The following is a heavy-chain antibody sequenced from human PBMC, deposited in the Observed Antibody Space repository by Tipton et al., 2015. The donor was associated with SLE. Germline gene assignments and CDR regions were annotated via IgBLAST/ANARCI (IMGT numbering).Heavy chain of an antibody. CDR1: GGSVSSVSYY. D-gene: IGHD3-10*01. CDR3: ARDSGGSDV. V-gene: IGHV4-61*01. J-gene: IGHJ6*02. Sequence: TLSLTCTVSGGSVSSVSYYWSWIRQPPGKGLEYIGYVYYSGSTKYNPSLKSRVTISMDTSKNQFSLRLNSVTAADTAVYYCARDSGGSDVWGQGTTVTVSS. CDR2: VYYSGST.